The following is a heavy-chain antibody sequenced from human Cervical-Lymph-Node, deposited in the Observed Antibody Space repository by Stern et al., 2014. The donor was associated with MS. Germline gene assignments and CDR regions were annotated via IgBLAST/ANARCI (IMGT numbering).Heavy chain of an antibody. CDR1: GFTFSSYW. Sequence: EDQLVESGGGLVQPGGSLRLSCAASGFTFSSYWVHWVRQVPGKGPVWVSRINGDGSRTSYADSVKGRFTISRDNAKNTLYMQMNSLRAEDTAVYYCASYGENYNYYGLDVWGQGTTVTVSS. J-gene: IGHJ6*02. CDR3: ASYGENYNYYGLDV. CDR2: INGDGSRT. V-gene: IGHV3-74*02. D-gene: IGHD3-10*01.